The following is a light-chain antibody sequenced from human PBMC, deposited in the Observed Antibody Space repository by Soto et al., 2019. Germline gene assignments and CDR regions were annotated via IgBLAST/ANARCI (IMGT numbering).Light chain of an antibody. Sequence: DIQMTQSPSTLSASVGDRVTITCRASQSISSWLAWYQQKPGKAPKLLIYDASDLGSGVPSRYSGSGSGTEFTLTISSLQSEDFAVYYCQQYSSWLWTFGQGTKVDI. CDR2: DAS. CDR1: QSISSW. CDR3: QQYSSWLWT. V-gene: IGKV1-5*01. J-gene: IGKJ1*01.